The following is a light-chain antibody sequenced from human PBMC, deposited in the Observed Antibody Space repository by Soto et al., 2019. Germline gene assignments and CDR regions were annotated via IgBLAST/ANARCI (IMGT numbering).Light chain of an antibody. V-gene: IGLV8-61*01. J-gene: IGLJ7*01. Sequence: QTVVTQEPSFSVSPGGTVTLTCGLSSGSVSATYYPSWYQQTPGQAPRTLIYSTNTSSSGVPDRFSGSILGNKAALTITGAQADDESDYYWVLYMGSGISVFGGGTQLTVL. CDR2: STN. CDR3: VLYMGSGISV. CDR1: SGSVSATYY.